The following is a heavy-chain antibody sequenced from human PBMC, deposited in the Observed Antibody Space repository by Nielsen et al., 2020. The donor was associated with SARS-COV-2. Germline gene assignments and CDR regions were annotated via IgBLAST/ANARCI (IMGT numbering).Heavy chain of an antibody. Sequence: WIRQPPGKGLEWVAVISYDGSNKYYADSVKGRFTISRDNSKNTLYLQMNSLRAEDTAVYYCAKEKLGYGDYGDYYYYGMDVWGQGTTVTVSS. J-gene: IGHJ6*02. CDR3: AKEKLGYGDYGDYYYYGMDV. V-gene: IGHV3-30*18. D-gene: IGHD4-17*01. CDR2: ISYDGSNK.